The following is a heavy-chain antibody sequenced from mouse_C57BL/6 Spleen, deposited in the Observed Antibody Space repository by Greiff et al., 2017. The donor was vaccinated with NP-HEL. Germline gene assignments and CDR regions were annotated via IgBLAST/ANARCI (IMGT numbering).Heavy chain of an antibody. V-gene: IGHV5-4*01. CDR2: ISDGGSYT. Sequence: EVKLMESGGGLVKPGGSLKLSCAASGFTFSSYAMSWVRQTPEKRLEWVATISDGGSYTYYPDNVKGRFTISRDNAKNNLYLQMSHLKSEDTAMYYCARDQGGRGFDYWGQGTTLTVSS. CDR3: ARDQGGRGFDY. D-gene: IGHD3-2*02. CDR1: GFTFSSYA. J-gene: IGHJ2*01.